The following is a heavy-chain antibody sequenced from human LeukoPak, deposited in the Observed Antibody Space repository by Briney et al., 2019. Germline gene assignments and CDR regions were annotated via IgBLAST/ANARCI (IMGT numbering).Heavy chain of an antibody. CDR2: IYYSGST. J-gene: IGHJ4*02. V-gene: IGHV4-59*01. Sequence: SETLSLTCSVSGGSISTYYWSWIRQPPGKALEWIGYIYYSGSTNYNPSLKSRVTISVDTSKNQFSLKLSSVTAADTAVYYCARSSSSGSYWADYWGQGTLVTVSS. D-gene: IGHD1-26*01. CDR1: GGSISTYY. CDR3: ARSSSSGSYWADY.